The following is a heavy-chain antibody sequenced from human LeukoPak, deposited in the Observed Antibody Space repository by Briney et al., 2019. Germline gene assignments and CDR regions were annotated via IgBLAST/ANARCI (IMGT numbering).Heavy chain of an antibody. D-gene: IGHD2-2*02. CDR3: ARAPYTTGRSFYFDS. CDR2: IWYDGSKN. J-gene: IGHJ4*02. V-gene: IGHV3-33*01. CDR1: GFTFRNYG. Sequence: PGGTLRLSCAASGFTFRNYGMHWVRQAPGKGLKWVANIWYDGSKNYYADSVKGRFTISRDNFNNMLYLQMNSLRAEATALYYCARAPYTTGRSFYFDSWGQGTLVTVSS.